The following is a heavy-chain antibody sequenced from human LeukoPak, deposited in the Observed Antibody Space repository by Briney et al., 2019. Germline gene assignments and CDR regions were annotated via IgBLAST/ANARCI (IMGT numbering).Heavy chain of an antibody. CDR1: GFTFSSYA. D-gene: IGHD6-13*01. CDR3: ARDGSSSWSHSFDY. J-gene: IGHJ4*02. CDR2: ISYDGSNK. Sequence: PGGSLRLSCAASGFTFSSYAMHWVRQAPGKGLEWVAVISYDGSNKYYADSVKGRFTISRDNSKNTLYLQMNSLRAEDTAVYYCARDGSSSWSHSFDYWGQGTLVTVSS. V-gene: IGHV3-30-3*01.